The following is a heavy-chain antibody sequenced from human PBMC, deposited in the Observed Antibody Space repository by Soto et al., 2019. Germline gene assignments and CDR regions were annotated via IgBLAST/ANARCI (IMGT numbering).Heavy chain of an antibody. CDR1: GYTFTSYY. V-gene: IGHV1-46*01. CDR3: AREETVAGTGNWFDP. J-gene: IGHJ5*02. Sequence: ASVKVSCKASGYTFTSYYMHWVRQAPGQGLEWMGIINPSGGSTSYAQKFQGRVTMTRDTSTSTVYMELSSLRSEDTAVYYCAREETVAGTGNWFDPWGQGTLVT. D-gene: IGHD6-19*01. CDR2: INPSGGST.